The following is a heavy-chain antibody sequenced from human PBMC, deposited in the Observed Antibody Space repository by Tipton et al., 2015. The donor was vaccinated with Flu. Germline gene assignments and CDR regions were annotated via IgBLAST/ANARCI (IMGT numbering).Heavy chain of an antibody. J-gene: IGHJ5*01. CDR3: ARDAAYYYGSSGLFTDS. V-gene: IGHV4-39*07. D-gene: IGHD3-22*01. CDR2: IYYSGST. Sequence: TLSLTCSVSGGSIRSSSDYWGWVRQPPGKGLEWIGSIYYSGSTYYNPSLKSRVTISEDTSKNQFSLKLSSVTAADTAVYYCARDAAYYYGSSGLFTDSWGQGTLVTVSS. CDR1: GGSIRSSSDY.